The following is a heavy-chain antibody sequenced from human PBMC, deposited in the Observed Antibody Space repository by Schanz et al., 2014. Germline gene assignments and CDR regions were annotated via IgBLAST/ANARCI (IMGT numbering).Heavy chain of an antibody. CDR2: FIPILDVG. D-gene: IGHD2-2*01. V-gene: IGHV1-69*02. CDR3: ARGTMPGTFDI. Sequence: QVQLVHSGAEVKKPGSSVKVSCKASRSTFSSYTISWVRQARGQGLEWVGRFIPILDVGNYAQQFQGRVTFTADKSTSTAYMELSSLRYEDTALYYCARGTMPGTFDIWGQGTMVTASS. CDR1: RSTFSSYT. J-gene: IGHJ3*02.